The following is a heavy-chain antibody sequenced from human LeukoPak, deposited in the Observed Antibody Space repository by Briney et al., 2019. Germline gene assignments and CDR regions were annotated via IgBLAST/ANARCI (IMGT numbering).Heavy chain of an antibody. D-gene: IGHD3-3*01. CDR1: GFTFSSYS. CDR3: AVNYDFWSGYPSAPY. CDR2: ISSSSSTI. Sequence: GGSLRLSCAASGFTFSSYSMNWVRQAPGKGLEWVSYISSSSSTIYYADSVKGRFTISRDNAKNSLYLQMNSLRAEDTAVYYCAVNYDFWSGYPSAPYWGQGTLVTVSS. V-gene: IGHV3-48*01. J-gene: IGHJ4*02.